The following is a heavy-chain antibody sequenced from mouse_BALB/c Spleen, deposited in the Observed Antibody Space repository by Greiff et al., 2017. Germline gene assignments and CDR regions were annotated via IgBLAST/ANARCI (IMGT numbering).Heavy chain of an antibody. Sequence: VQLKESGPGLVAPSQSLSITCTVSGFSLTSYDISWIRQPPGKGLEWLGVIWTGGGTNYNSAFMSRLSISKDNSKSQVFLKMNSLQTDDTAIYYCVRGGSTMITTGFAYWGQGTLVTVSA. V-gene: IGHV2-9-2*01. CDR2: IWTGGGT. J-gene: IGHJ3*01. D-gene: IGHD2-4*01. CDR3: VRGGSTMITTGFAY. CDR1: GFSLTSYD.